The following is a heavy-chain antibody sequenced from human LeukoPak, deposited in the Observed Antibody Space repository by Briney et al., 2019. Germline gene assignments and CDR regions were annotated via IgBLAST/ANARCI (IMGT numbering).Heavy chain of an antibody. Sequence: SETLSLTCTVSGYSISSGYYWGWIRQPPGKGLEWIGSIYHSGSTYYNPSLKSRVTISVDTSKNQFSLKLSSVTAADTAVYFCARAYSSSWYFNWFDPWGRGTLVTVSS. CDR1: GYSISSGYY. CDR3: ARAYSSSWYFNWFDP. D-gene: IGHD6-13*01. J-gene: IGHJ5*02. V-gene: IGHV4-38-2*02. CDR2: IYHSGST.